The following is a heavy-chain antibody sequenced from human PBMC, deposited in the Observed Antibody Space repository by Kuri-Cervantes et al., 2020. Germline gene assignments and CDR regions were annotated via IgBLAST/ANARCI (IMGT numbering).Heavy chain of an antibody. CDR1: GFTFSSYG. D-gene: IGHD6-13*01. J-gene: IGHJ6*03. CDR3: ERAGAAAGTGVPPEGYYYYMDV. V-gene: IGHV3-7*01. CDR2: IKQDGSEK. Sequence: GESLKSSCAASGFTFSSYGMHWVRQAPGKGLEWVANIKQDGSEKYYVDSVKGRFTISRDNAKNSLYLQMNSLRAEDTAVYYCERAGAAAGTGVPPEGYYYYMDVWGKGTTVTVSS.